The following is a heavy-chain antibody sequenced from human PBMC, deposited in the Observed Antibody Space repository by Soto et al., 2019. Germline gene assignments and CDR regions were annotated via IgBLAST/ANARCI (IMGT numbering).Heavy chain of an antibody. Sequence: QVQLQESGPGLVKPSQTLSLTCTVSGGSISSGGYYWSWIRQHPGKGLEWIGYIYYSGSTYYNPSLKSRVTISVDKSKNQFSLKLSSVTAADTAVYYCAREGLDALYYFDYWGQGTLVTVSS. CDR2: IYYSGST. CDR3: AREGLDALYYFDY. J-gene: IGHJ4*02. D-gene: IGHD6-19*01. V-gene: IGHV4-31*03. CDR1: GGSISSGGYY.